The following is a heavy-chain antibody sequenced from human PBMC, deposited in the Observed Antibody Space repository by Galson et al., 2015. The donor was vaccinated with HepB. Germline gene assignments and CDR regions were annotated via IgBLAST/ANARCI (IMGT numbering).Heavy chain of an antibody. J-gene: IGHJ4*02. D-gene: IGHD6-19*01. Sequence: SLRLSCAASGFTFSNAWMNWVRQAPGKGLEWVGRIKSKAYGGTTEYAASVKGRFTISRDDSKSIAYLQMNSLRVEDTAAYYCAKSLRQWLVPRYFDYWGQGTLVTVSS. V-gene: IGHV3-15*07. CDR3: AKSLRQWLVPRYFDY. CDR2: IKSKAYGGTT. CDR1: GFTFSNAW.